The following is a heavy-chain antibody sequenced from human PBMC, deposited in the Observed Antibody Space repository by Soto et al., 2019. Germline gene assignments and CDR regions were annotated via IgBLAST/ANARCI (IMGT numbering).Heavy chain of an antibody. CDR2: IYDGGTT. D-gene: IGHD7-27*01. V-gene: IGHV4-30-4*01. CDR3: ARRPSGDKVDY. J-gene: IGHJ4*02. CDR1: GGSISSAAYC. Sequence: SETLSLTCTVSGGSISSAAYCWSWIRQSPDKGLEWIGHIYDGGTTYSSPSLKGRVTISADTSETQFSLKLNSVSAADTAVYYCARRPSGDKVDYWGQGIQVTVSS.